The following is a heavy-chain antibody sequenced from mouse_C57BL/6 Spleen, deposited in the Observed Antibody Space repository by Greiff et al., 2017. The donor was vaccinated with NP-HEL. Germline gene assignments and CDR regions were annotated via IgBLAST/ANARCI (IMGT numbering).Heavy chain of an antibody. CDR2: INPNYGTT. V-gene: IGHV1-39*01. Sequence: VHVKQSGPELVKPGASVKISCKASGYSFTDYNMNWVKQSNGKSLEWIGVINPNYGTTSHNQKFKGKATLTVDQSSSTAYMQLNSLTSEDSAVYYCAREGTGTPFFDYWGQGTTLTVSS. D-gene: IGHD4-1*01. CDR3: AREGTGTPFFDY. CDR1: GYSFTDYN. J-gene: IGHJ2*01.